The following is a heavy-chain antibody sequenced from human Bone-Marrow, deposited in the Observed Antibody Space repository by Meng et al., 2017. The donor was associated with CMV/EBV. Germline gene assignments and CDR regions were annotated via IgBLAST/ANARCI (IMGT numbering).Heavy chain of an antibody. Sequence: GESLKISCAASGFTFSSYGMHWVRQAPGKGLEGVAFIRHDGSNEQYADSVKGRFIISRDNSKNTLYLQINSLRAEDTAVYYCANWCSGSTCSAWDHYYGVDVWGQGTTVTVSS. CDR1: GFTFSSYG. D-gene: IGHD2-2*01. V-gene: IGHV3-30*02. CDR3: ANWCSGSTCSAWDHYYGVDV. J-gene: IGHJ6*02. CDR2: IRHDGSNE.